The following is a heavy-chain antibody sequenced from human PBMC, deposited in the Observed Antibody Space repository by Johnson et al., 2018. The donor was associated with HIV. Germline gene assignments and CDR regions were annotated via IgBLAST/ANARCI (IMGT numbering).Heavy chain of an antibody. J-gene: IGHJ3*02. CDR3: AKVKGVGPDYACDI. CDR1: GFTFSSYS. CDR2: VSGSGGRT. V-gene: IGHV3-23*04. D-gene: IGHD2-21*02. Sequence: QLVESGGGLVQPEESLRLSCAASGFTFSSYSMTWVRQAPGKGLEWVSVVSGSGGRTYYADSVKGRFTISRDNSKNTLYLQMNRLRVEDTAVYYCAKVKGVGPDYACDIWGQGTMVTVSS.